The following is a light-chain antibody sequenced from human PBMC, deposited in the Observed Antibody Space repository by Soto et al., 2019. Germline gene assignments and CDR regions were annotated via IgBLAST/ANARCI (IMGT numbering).Light chain of an antibody. J-gene: IGKJ5*01. CDR1: QSFSSF. CDR2: NPX. Sequence: EIVLTQSPATLSLSAGERAIITXRARQSFSSFFAWFQQKPAXXTRIXXXNPXNRTNGIPARFIGSGSGKDFTLSISSLEPEDFAVYYCQQRGDWPTSTFGQGTRLEIK. V-gene: IGKV3-11*01. CDR3: QQRGDWPTST.